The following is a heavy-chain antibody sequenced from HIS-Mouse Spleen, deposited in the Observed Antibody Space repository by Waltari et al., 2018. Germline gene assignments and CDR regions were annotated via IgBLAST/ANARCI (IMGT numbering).Heavy chain of an antibody. CDR2: IYYSWST. CDR1: GGSISSSSYY. CDR3: ARDRELYFDY. D-gene: IGHD1-26*01. Sequence: QLQLQESGPGLVKPSETLSLTCTVSGGSISSSSYYWGWIRQPPGKGLEWIGSIYYSWSTYYNPSLKSRVTISVDTSKNQFSLKLSSVTAADTAVYYCARDRELYFDYWGQGTLVTVSS. V-gene: IGHV4-39*07. J-gene: IGHJ4*02.